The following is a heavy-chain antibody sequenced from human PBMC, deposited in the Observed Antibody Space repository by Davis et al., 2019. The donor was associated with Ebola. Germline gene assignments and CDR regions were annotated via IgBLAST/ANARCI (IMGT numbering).Heavy chain of an antibody. D-gene: IGHD3-3*01. CDR3: AKDRVTIFGVVIISGMDV. CDR1: VITFSSYA. Sequence: GGSLRLSCADSVITFSSYALSWVRQPPGKGLDWVSSISDSGSSTYYADSVKGRFTISRDNSKNTLFLQMNSLRAEDTAVYYCAKDRVTIFGVVIISGMDVWGQGTTVTVSS. CDR2: ISDSGSST. V-gene: IGHV3-23*01. J-gene: IGHJ6*02.